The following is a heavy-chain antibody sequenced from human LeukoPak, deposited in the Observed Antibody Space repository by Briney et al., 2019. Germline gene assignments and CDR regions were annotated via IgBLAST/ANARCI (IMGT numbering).Heavy chain of an antibody. CDR3: ASGRGHCSSTSCFVDAFDI. V-gene: IGHV1-8*01. D-gene: IGHD2-2*01. CDR1: GYTFTSYD. J-gene: IGHJ3*02. Sequence: ASVKVSCKASGYTFTSYDINWVRQATGQGLEWMGWMNPNSGNTGYAQKFQGRVTMTRSTSISTAYMELSSLRSEDTAVYYCASGRGHCSSTSCFVDAFDIWGQGTMVTVSS. CDR2: MNPNSGNT.